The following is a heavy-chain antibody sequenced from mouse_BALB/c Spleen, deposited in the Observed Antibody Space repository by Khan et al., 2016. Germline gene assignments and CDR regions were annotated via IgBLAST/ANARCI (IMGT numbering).Heavy chain of an antibody. V-gene: IGHV1S81*02. Sequence: QVQLQQPGAELVKPGASVKMSCKASGYTFTSYWMHWVKQRLGQGLEWFAETNPTNGRTYYNEKFKSKATLTVDKSSSTAYMLLSGPTFEDSAVYYCARIKEIVATYFDYWGQGTTLTVSS. D-gene: IGHD1-1*01. CDR1: GYTFTSYW. J-gene: IGHJ2*01. CDR3: ARIKEIVATYFDY. CDR2: TNPTNGRT.